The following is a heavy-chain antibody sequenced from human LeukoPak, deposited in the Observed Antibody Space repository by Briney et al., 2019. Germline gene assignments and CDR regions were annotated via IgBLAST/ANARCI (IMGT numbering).Heavy chain of an antibody. CDR2: ISSSGSYI. D-gene: IGHD4-17*01. V-gene: IGHV3-21*01. Sequence: PGGSLRLSCAASGFSFSSYAMSWVRQAPGKGLEWVSSISSSGSYIYYADSMKGRFTISRDNAKNSLYLQMNSLRAEDTAVYYCARDTYGDYSFDYWGQGTLVTVSS. J-gene: IGHJ4*02. CDR1: GFSFSSYA. CDR3: ARDTYGDYSFDY.